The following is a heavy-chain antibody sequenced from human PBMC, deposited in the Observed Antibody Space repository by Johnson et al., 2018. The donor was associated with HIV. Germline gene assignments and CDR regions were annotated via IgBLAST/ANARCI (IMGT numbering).Heavy chain of an antibody. J-gene: IGHJ3*02. CDR1: GFTFDDHG. V-gene: IGHV3-20*04. Sequence: VQLVESGGGVERPGGSLRLSCAGSGFTFDDHGMSWVRQVPGKGLEWVSGINGDGSRTSYADSVKGRFTIARDNAKNTLFLEMKSLRAEDTAVYYCVRGGYCRGGSCYPYDSFDIWGQGTMVNVSS. D-gene: IGHD2-15*01. CDR2: INGDGSRT. CDR3: VRGGYCRGGSCYPYDSFDI.